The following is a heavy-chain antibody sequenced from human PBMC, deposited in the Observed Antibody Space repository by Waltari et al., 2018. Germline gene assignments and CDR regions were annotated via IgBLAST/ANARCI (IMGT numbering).Heavy chain of an antibody. CDR2: INPNSGGT. V-gene: IGHV1-2*02. Sequence: QVQLVQSGAEVKKPGASVKVSCKASGYTFTGYYMHWVRQAPGQGLEWMGWINPNSGGTNNAQKFQGRVTMTRDTSISTAYMELSRLRSDDTAVYYCARDGGGSLAYHDAFDIWGQGTMVTVSS. D-gene: IGHD3-16*01. CDR1: GYTFTGYY. CDR3: ARDGGGSLAYHDAFDI. J-gene: IGHJ3*02.